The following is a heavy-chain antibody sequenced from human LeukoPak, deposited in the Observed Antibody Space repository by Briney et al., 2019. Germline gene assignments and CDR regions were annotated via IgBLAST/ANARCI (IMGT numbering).Heavy chain of an antibody. D-gene: IGHD3-16*01. J-gene: IGHJ4*02. V-gene: IGHV1-18*01. CDR2: ITPYNGNT. CDR1: GYTFTNFG. Sequence: ASVKVSCKASGYTFTNFGISWVRQAPGQGLEWMGWITPYNGNTNYAQTLQGRVTMTTDTSTSTAYMELRSLRSDDTAVYYCARVLTITFPDYWGQGTLVTVSS. CDR3: ARVLTITFPDY.